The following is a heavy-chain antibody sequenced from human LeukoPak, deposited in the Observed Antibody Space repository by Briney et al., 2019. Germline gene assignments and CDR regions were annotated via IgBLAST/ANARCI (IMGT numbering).Heavy chain of an antibody. V-gene: IGHV3-23*01. CDR2: ISGSGGST. D-gene: IGHD3-22*01. CDR3: AKEGLEYYYDSSGSGD. Sequence: PGGSLRLSCAASGFTVSSNYMSWVRQAPGKGLEWVSAISGSGGSTYYADSVKGRFTISRDNSKNTLYLQMNSLRAEDTAVYYCAKEGLEYYYDSSGSGDWGQGTLVTVSS. CDR1: GFTVSSNY. J-gene: IGHJ4*02.